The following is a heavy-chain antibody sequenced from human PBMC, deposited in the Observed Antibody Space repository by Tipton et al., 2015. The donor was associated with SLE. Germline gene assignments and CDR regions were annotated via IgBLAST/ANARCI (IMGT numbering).Heavy chain of an antibody. Sequence: SLRLSCAASGFTFSTFGMFWVRQAPGKGLEWVALVWFDGSHKYYADSVKGRFTISRDNSKNTLYLQMNSLRAEDTAVYYCAKSSMVGPSTLLYYFDYWGQGTLVTVSS. CDR2: VWFDGSHK. V-gene: IGHV3-30*02. CDR1: GFTFSTFG. J-gene: IGHJ4*02. D-gene: IGHD1-26*01. CDR3: AKSSMVGPSTLLYYFDY.